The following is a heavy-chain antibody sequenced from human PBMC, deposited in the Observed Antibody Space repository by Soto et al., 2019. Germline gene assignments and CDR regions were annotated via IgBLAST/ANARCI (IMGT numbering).Heavy chain of an antibody. D-gene: IGHD6-6*01. CDR3: ARDPIGYSSSNFFDQ. J-gene: IGHJ4*02. CDR2: IYYSGST. V-gene: IGHV4-61*01. CDR1: GASVSSGSHY. Sequence: PSETLSLTCSVSGASVSSGSHYWSWIRQSPGKGLEWIGFIYYSGSTNYNPSLKSRVTISVDTSKNQFSLKVSSVTAADTAVYFCARDPIGYSSSNFFDQWGQGTLVTSPQ.